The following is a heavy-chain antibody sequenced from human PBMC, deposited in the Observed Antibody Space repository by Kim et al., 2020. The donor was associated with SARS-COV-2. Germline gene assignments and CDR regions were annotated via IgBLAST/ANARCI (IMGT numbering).Heavy chain of an antibody. CDR2: INPSGGST. J-gene: IGHJ6*02. V-gene: IGHV1-46*01. D-gene: IGHD4-4*01. CDR1: GYTFTSYY. Sequence: ASVKVSCKASGYTFTSYYMHWVRQAPGQGLEWMGIINPSGGSTSYAQKFQGRVTMTRDTSTSTVYMELSSLRSEDTAVYYCARPQYSNYYYYYGMDVWGQGTTVTVSS. CDR3: ARPQYSNYYYYYGMDV.